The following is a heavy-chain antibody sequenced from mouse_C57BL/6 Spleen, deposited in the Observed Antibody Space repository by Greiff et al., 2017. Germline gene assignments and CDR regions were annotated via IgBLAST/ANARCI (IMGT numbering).Heavy chain of an antibody. CDR2: INPSNGGT. D-gene: IGHD4-1*01. V-gene: IGHV1-53*01. CDR1: GYTFTSYW. CDR3: AREGLGRWFAY. Sequence: QVQLQQPGTELVKPGASVKLSCKASGYTFTSYWMHWVKQRPGQGLEWIGNINPSNGGTNYNEKFKSKATLPVDKSSSAAYMLLSRLTSEDSAVYYCAREGLGRWFAYWGQGTLVTVSA. J-gene: IGHJ3*01.